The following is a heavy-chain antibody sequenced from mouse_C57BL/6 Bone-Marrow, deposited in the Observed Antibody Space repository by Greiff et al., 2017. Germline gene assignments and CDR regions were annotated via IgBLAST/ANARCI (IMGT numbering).Heavy chain of an antibody. CDR2: INPGSGGT. D-gene: IGHD1-2*01. CDR3: ARSAMSYYYAMDY. J-gene: IGHJ4*01. V-gene: IGHV1-54*01. CDR1: GYAFTNYL. Sequence: VQLQQSGAELVRPGTSVKVSCKASGYAFTNYLIEWVKQRPGQGLEWIGVINPGSGGTNYNEKFKGKATLTADKSSSTAYMQLSSLTSEDSAVYFCARSAMSYYYAMDYWGQGTSVTVSS.